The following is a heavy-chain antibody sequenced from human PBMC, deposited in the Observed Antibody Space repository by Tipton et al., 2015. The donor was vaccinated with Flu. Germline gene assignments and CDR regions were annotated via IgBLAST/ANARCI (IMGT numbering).Heavy chain of an antibody. CDR2: INPNDNGT. CDR3: ARDGAGYNGAFDM. J-gene: IGHJ3*02. CDR1: GYTFTAHY. D-gene: IGHD5-24*01. Sequence: QLVQSGAELKKPGASVKVSCKGSGYTFTAHYIHWVRQAPGQGLEWMGWINPNDNGTRYPQKFQGRVTMTRDTSISTVYMELTRLSFDDTAVYYCARDGAGYNGAFDMWGQGTMVTVPS. V-gene: IGHV1-2*02.